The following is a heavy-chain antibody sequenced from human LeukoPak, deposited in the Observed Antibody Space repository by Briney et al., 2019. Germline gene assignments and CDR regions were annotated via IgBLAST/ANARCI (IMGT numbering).Heavy chain of an antibody. V-gene: IGHV3-23*01. J-gene: IGHJ4*02. Sequence: SGGSLRLSCAASGFIFSSYAMSWVRQAPGKGLEWVSVISDSGGSTSYADSVKGRFTISRDNSKNTLYLQMNSLRAEDAAIYYCAKRLTSGYMYGYDDYWGQGTLVTVSS. CDR1: GFIFSSYA. D-gene: IGHD5-18*01. CDR2: ISDSGGST. CDR3: AKRLTSGYMYGYDDY.